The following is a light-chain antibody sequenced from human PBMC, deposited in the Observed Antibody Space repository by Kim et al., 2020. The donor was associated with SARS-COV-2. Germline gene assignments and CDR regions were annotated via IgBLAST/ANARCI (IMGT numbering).Light chain of an antibody. CDR3: QAWDSSTVV. CDR2: QDS. Sequence: VSPGQTASLTCSGDKLGDKYACWYQQKPGQSPVLVIYQDSKRPSGIPERFSGSNSGNTATLTISGTQAMDEADYYCQAWDSSTVVFGGGTQLTVL. CDR1: KLGDKY. V-gene: IGLV3-1*01. J-gene: IGLJ2*01.